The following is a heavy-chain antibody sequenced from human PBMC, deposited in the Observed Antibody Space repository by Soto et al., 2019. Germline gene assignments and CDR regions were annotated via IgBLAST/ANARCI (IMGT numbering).Heavy chain of an antibody. CDR2: INPSGGST. CDR1: GYTFTSYY. J-gene: IGHJ6*02. V-gene: IGHV1-46*01. D-gene: IGHD6-13*01. CDR3: AKDRGRATAGEYYYYGMDV. Sequence: ASVKVSCKASGYTFTSYYIHWVRQAPGQGLEWMGMINPSGGSTDYAQNFQGRVTMTRDPSTSTVYMELSSLRSDDTAVYYCAKDRGRATAGEYYYYGMDVWGQGNTVNVSS.